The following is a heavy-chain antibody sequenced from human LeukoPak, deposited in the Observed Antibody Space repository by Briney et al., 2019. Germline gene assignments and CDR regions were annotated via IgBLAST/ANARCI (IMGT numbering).Heavy chain of an antibody. CDR3: ARGGYGDPDAFDI. CDR2: IYSGYSGGIT. J-gene: IGHJ3*02. Sequence: PGGSLRLSCAASGFTVSSNYMSWVRQAPGKGLEWVSVIYSGYSGGITYYADSVKGLFTISRHNSKNTLYLQMNSLRAEDTAVYYCARGGYGDPDAFDIWGQGTMVTVSS. V-gene: IGHV3-53*04. CDR1: GFTVSSNY. D-gene: IGHD4-17*01.